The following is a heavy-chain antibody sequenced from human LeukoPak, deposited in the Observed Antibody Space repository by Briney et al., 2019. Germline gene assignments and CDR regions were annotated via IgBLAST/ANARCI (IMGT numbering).Heavy chain of an antibody. CDR3: TRDTGYYYDSSGYQHNY. CDR2: IGSKANSYAT. V-gene: IGHV3-73*01. J-gene: IGHJ4*02. CDR1: GFTFSGSA. Sequence: GGSLRLSCAASGFTFSGSAMHWVRQASGKGLEWVGRIGSKANSYATAYAASVKGRFTISRDDSKNTAYLQMNSLKTEDTAVYYCTRDTGYYYDSSGYQHNYWGQGTLVTVSS. D-gene: IGHD3-22*01.